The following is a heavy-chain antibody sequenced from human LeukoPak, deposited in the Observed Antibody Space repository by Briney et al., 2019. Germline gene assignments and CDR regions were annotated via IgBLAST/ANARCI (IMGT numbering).Heavy chain of an antibody. CDR1: GFTFSNAW. Sequence: GGSLRLSCAASGFTFSNAWMSWVRQAPGKGLEWVGRIKSEADGGATDYAAPVKGRFTISRDDSKNTLYLQMNSLKTEDTAVYYCTTDPGGVAAAGDPWGQGTLVTVSS. V-gene: IGHV3-15*01. J-gene: IGHJ5*02. CDR3: TTDPGGVAAAGDP. CDR2: IKSEADGGAT. D-gene: IGHD6-13*01.